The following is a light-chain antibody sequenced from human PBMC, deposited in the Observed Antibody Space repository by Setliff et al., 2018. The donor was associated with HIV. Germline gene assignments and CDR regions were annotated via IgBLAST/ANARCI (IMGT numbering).Light chain of an antibody. CDR2: DVN. Sequence: QSVLTQPASVSGSPGQSITFSCTGTSSDIGGNTLVSWYQHLPGKTPTVIIYDVNKRPSGVSDRFSGFKSGNTASLTISGLQAEDEADYHCSSYTTSNTYVFGSGTKVTVL. V-gene: IGLV2-14*03. CDR3: SSYTTSNTYV. J-gene: IGLJ1*01. CDR1: SSDIGGNTL.